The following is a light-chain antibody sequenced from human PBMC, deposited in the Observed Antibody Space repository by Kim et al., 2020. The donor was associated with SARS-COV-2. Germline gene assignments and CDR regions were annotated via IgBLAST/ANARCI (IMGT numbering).Light chain of an antibody. J-gene: IGKJ1*01. CDR2: DAS. V-gene: IGKV1D-13*01. CDR3: KQFNNYPRA. Sequence: AIQLTQSPSSLSTSVGDRVTSTCRPSQGISCALAWYQQKPGKAPKLLIYDASSLEGWVPSRFSGSGSGTDITLTISSLQPGDFAPYECKQFNNYPRAFGHRNKVDIK. CDR1: QGISCA.